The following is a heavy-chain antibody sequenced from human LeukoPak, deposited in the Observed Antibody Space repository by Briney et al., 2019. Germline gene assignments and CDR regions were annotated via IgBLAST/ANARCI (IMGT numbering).Heavy chain of an antibody. J-gene: IGHJ4*02. V-gene: IGHV3-23*01. CDR3: AKHYYDFWSGYFDY. CDR1: GFTFSSYW. D-gene: IGHD3-3*01. Sequence: GGSLRLSCAASGFTFSSYWMSWVRQAPGKGLEWVSAISGSGGSTYYADSVKGRFTISRDNSKNTLYLQMNSLRAEDTAVYYCAKHYYDFWSGYFDYWGQGTLVTVSS. CDR2: ISGSGGST.